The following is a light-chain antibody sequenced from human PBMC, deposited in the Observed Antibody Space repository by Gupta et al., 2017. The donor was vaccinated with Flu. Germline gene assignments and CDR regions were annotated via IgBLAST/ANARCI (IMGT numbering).Light chain of an antibody. V-gene: IGLV2-14*03. CDR3: TCHTTTSTYWL. J-gene: IGLJ3*02. CDR2: DVS. CDR1: STDVNVYNY. Sequence: ITISCTGLSTDVNVYNYFSWYQHHPGKVPLSILDDVSCRPPGVSNRYSCSKSGTRASPALSGLHTEDEAYSYCTCHTTTSTYWLFGGGTRRSVL.